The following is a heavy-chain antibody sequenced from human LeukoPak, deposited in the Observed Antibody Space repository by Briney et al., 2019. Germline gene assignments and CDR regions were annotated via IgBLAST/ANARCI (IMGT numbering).Heavy chain of an antibody. CDR2: IKSKTDDGTT. CDR3: TTEGDCSSTTCPEYAFDI. D-gene: IGHD2-2*01. J-gene: IGHJ3*02. CDR1: GFTFSNAW. V-gene: IGHV3-15*01. Sequence: GGSLRLSCAASGFTFSNAWMSWVRQAPGKGLEWVGRIKSKTDDGTTDYAAPVKGRFSISRDDSKNTLYLQMNSLKTEDTALYYCTTEGDCSSTTCPEYAFDIWGQGTMVTVSS.